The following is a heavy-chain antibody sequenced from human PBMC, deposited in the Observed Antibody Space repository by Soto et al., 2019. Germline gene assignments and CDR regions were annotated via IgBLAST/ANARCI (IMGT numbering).Heavy chain of an antibody. V-gene: IGHV3-74*01. J-gene: IGHJ4*02. Sequence: GGSLRLSCAASGLIFSNYKMHWVRQAPGKGLVWVSRINTDGSITDYADSVKGRFTVSRDNAKNTMYLQMNSLTADDTAVYYCARDTNGLHYWGQGTLVTVSS. CDR1: GLIFSNYK. D-gene: IGHD2-8*01. CDR2: INTDGSIT. CDR3: ARDTNGLHY.